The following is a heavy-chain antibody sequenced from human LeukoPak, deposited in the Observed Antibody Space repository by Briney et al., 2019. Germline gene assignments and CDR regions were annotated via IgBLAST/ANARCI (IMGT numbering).Heavy chain of an antibody. V-gene: IGHV3-23*01. Sequence: GGSLRLSCTASGFTFNICAMNWVRQAPGRGPEWVSSISASGGEIRYADSVRGRFTISRDNFKNTLYLQMDSLRVEDTATYYCSKDLIPGSIGYFDCWGQGTPVTVSS. CDR3: SKDLIPGSIGYFDC. J-gene: IGHJ4*02. CDR2: ISASGGEI. D-gene: IGHD3-10*01. CDR1: GFTFNICA.